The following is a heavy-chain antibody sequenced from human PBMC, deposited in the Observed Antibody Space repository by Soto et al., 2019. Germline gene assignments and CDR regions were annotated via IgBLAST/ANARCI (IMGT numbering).Heavy chain of an antibody. Sequence: PGGSLRLSCAASGFTFSSYAMSWVRQAPGKGLEWVSAISGSGGSTYYADSVKGRFTISRDNSKNTLYLQMNSLRAEDTAVYYCAKDQSPYCSSTSCYYYYGMDVWGQGTTVTVSS. D-gene: IGHD2-2*01. V-gene: IGHV3-23*01. J-gene: IGHJ6*02. CDR3: AKDQSPYCSSTSCYYYYGMDV. CDR1: GFTFSSYA. CDR2: ISGSGGST.